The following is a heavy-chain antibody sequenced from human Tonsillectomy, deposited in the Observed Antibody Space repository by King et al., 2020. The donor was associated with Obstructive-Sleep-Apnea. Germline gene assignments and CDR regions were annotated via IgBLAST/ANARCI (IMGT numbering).Heavy chain of an antibody. CDR1: GGSISSSSYY. D-gene: IGHD6-19*01. CDR2: IYYSGST. CDR3: AREGAGYSSGTPDY. J-gene: IGHJ4*02. V-gene: IGHV4-39*07. Sequence: LQLQESGPGLVKPSETLSLTCTVSGGSISSSSYYWGWIRQPPGKGLEWIGSIYYSGSTYYNPSLKSRVTISVDTSKNQFSLKLSSVTAAETAVYYCAREGAGYSSGTPDYWGQGTLVTVS.